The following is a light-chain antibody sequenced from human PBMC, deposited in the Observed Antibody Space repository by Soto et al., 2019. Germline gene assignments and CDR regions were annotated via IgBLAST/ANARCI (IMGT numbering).Light chain of an antibody. CDR1: RTDIGGYNY. Sequence: QSALTQPASVSGSLGQSITISCTGTRTDIGGYNYVSWYQQYPGKAPKLVICEVTSRPSGISDRFSGSKSGNTASLTISGLQAEDEADDFCTSYTNSKAYILFGGGTKLTVL. CDR3: TSYTNSKAYIL. J-gene: IGLJ2*01. CDR2: EVT. V-gene: IGLV2-14*01.